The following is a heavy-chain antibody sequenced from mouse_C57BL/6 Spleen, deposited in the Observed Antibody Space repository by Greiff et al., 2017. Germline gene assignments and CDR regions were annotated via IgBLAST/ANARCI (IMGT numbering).Heavy chain of an antibody. CDR2: INPNNGGT. CDR1: GYTFTDYY. V-gene: IGHV1-26*01. J-gene: IGHJ4*01. CDR3: ARSWYAMDD. Sequence: EVQLQQSGPELVKPGASVKISCKASGYTFTDYYMNWVKQSHGKSLEWIGDINPNNGGTSYNQKFKGKATLTVDKSSSTAYMELRSLTSEDSAVYDCARSWYAMDDWGQGTTVTVSS.